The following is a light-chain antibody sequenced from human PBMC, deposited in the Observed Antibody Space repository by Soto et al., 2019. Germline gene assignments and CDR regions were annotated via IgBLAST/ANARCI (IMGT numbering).Light chain of an antibody. V-gene: IGKV1-5*01. CDR2: DAS. CDR1: QRISRW. Sequence: DIQMTQSPSTLSASVGDRVTITCRASQRISRWLAWHQQKPGKAPRLLIYDASNLQRGVPSRLSGSVSGTEFTLTIASLQPEDFATYDCQQYNDYSGMFGQGTKVDIK. J-gene: IGKJ1*01. CDR3: QQYNDYSGM.